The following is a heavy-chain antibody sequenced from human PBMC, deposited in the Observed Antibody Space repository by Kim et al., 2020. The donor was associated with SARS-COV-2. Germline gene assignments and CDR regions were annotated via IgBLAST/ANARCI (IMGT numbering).Heavy chain of an antibody. D-gene: IGHD3-10*01. CDR2: INHSGST. V-gene: IGHV4-34*01. Sequence: SETLSLTCAVYGGSFSGYYWSWIRQPPGKGLEWIGEINHSGSTNYNPSLKSRVTISVDTSKNQFSLKLSSVTAADTAVYYCARGLSFVGSGSYYNGKNFDYWGQGTLVTVSS. CDR3: ARGLSFVGSGSYYNGKNFDY. CDR1: GGSFSGYY. J-gene: IGHJ4*02.